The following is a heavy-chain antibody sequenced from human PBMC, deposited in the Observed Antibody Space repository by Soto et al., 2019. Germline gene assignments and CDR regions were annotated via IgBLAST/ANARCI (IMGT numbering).Heavy chain of an antibody. Sequence: ASVKVSCKASGYTFTSYGISWVRQAPGQGLEWMGWISAYNGNTNYAQKLQGRVTMTTDTSTSTAYMELRSLRSDDTAVYYCAREELTYYYDSSGTHFDSWGQGTLVTVSS. J-gene: IGHJ4*02. CDR1: GYTFTSYG. CDR3: AREELTYYYDSSGTHFDS. V-gene: IGHV1-18*01. D-gene: IGHD3-22*01. CDR2: ISAYNGNT.